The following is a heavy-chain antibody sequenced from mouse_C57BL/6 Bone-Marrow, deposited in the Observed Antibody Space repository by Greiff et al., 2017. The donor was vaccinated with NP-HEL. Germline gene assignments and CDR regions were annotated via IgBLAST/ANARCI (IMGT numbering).Heavy chain of an antibody. V-gene: IGHV1-75*01. D-gene: IGHD3-2*02. CDR3: ARKAQATYYFDY. J-gene: IGHJ2*01. CDR2: IFPGSGST. Sequence: QVHVKQSGPELVKPGASVKISCKASGYTFTDYYINWVKQRPGQGLEWIGWIFPGSGSTYYNEKFKGKATLTVDKSSSTAYMLLSSLTSEDSAVYFCARKAQATYYFDYWGQGTTLTVSS. CDR1: GYTFTDYY.